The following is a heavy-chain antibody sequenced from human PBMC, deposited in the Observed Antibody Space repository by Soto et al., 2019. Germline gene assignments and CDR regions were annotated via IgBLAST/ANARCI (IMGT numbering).Heavy chain of an antibody. D-gene: IGHD5-18*01. CDR3: ARDRYTYGSLRYYYGMDV. CDR1: GGSFSGYS. Sequence: KTSETLSLTCAIYGGSFSGYSWSWIRQPPGKGLEWIGEISHVGGTNSNPSLKSRVTMSLDTSKHHFSLNLSSVTAADTAVYYCARDRYTYGSLRYYYGMDVWGQGTTVTVSS. V-gene: IGHV4-34*01. CDR2: ISHVGGT. J-gene: IGHJ6*02.